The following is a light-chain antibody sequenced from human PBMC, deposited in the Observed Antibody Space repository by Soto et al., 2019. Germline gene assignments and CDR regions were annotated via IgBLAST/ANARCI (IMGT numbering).Light chain of an antibody. Sequence: DIQMTQSPSSLSASVGDRVTITCRASQGISNYFAWYQQKPGKVPKLLIYTASTLQSGVPSRFSASGSGTDFTLTIRSLQPEDFATYYCQDCNSAPQLVFGGGTKVKIK. V-gene: IGKV1-27*01. CDR1: QGISNY. CDR2: TAS. CDR3: QDCNSAPQLV. J-gene: IGKJ4*01.